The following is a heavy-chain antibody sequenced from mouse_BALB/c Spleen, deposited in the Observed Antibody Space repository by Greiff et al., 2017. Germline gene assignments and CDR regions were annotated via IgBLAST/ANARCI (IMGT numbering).Heavy chain of an antibody. Sequence: VQLQQSGAELVKPGASVKLSCTASGYTFTSYDINWVKQRPGQGLEWIGEINPSNGRTNYNEKFKSKATLTVDKSSSTAYMQLSSLTSEDSAVYYCAVWLRRGDYWGQGTTLTVSS. D-gene: IGHD2-2*01. J-gene: IGHJ2*01. CDR1: GYTFTSYD. CDR2: INPSNGRT. CDR3: AVWLRRGDY. V-gene: IGHV1S81*02.